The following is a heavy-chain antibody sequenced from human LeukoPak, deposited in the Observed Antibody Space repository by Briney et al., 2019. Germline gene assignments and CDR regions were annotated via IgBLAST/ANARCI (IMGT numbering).Heavy chain of an antibody. D-gene: IGHD3-10*01. Sequence: GGSLRLSCAASGFTFSTFGMHWVRQAPGKGLEWVAVIWYDGSNKYYADSVKGRFTISRDNSKNTLYLQMNSLRAEDTAVYYCARDRVELWFGESLDYWGQEPWSPSPQ. CDR3: ARDRVELWFGESLDY. CDR1: GFTFSTFG. V-gene: IGHV3-33*08. J-gene: IGHJ4*01. CDR2: IWYDGSNK.